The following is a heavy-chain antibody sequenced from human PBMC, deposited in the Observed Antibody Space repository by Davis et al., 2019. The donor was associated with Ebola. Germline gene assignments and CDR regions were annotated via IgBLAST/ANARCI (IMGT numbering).Heavy chain of an antibody. D-gene: IGHD2-15*01. CDR1: GYTFTSYG. V-gene: IGHV1-18*01. Sequence: ASVKVSCKASGYTFTSYGISWVRQAPGQGLEWMGWIRAYNGNTNYAQKLQGRVTMTTDTSTSTAYMELRSLRSDDTAVYYCARDVGCSGGSCYPGGYYYYYGMDVWGQGTTVTVSS. CDR2: IRAYNGNT. J-gene: IGHJ6*02. CDR3: ARDVGCSGGSCYPGGYYYYYGMDV.